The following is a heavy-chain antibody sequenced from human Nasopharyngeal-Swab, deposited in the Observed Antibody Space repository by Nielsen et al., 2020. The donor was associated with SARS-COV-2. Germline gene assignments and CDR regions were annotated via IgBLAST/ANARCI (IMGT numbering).Heavy chain of an antibody. CDR1: GFTFSSYW. J-gene: IGHJ4*02. Sequence: GESLKISCAASGFTFSSYWMSWVRQAPGKGLEWVANIKQDGSEKYYVDSVKGRFTIPRDNAKNSLYLQMNSLRAEDTAVYYCAREGYGDRDYWGQGTLVTVSS. CDR3: AREGYGDRDY. V-gene: IGHV3-7*01. CDR2: IKQDGSEK. D-gene: IGHD4-17*01.